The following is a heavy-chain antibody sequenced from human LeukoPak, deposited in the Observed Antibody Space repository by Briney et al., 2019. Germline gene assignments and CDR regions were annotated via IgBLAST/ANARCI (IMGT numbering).Heavy chain of an antibody. CDR3: AKVYEYGDNYWFDS. Sequence: GGSLRLSCGASGFTFSSYGMHWVRQAPDKGLEWVAFIRYDGSNKNYADSVKGRFTISRDNSKNTLYLQMNSLRAEDTAVYYCAKVYEYGDNYWFDSWGQGTLVTVSS. J-gene: IGHJ5*01. D-gene: IGHD4-17*01. V-gene: IGHV3-30*02. CDR2: IRYDGSNK. CDR1: GFTFSSYG.